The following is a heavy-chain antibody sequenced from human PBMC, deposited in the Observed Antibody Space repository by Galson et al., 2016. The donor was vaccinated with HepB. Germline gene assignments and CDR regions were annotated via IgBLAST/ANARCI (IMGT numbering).Heavy chain of an antibody. V-gene: IGHV4-39*01. J-gene: IGHJ4*02. CDR3: VRLGTAAAVANRRGSVY. CDR1: GDSIRNVGRH. CDR2: IHSSGTS. Sequence: SETLSLTCTVSGDSIRNVGRHWGWFRQSPGKGLEYIGSIHSSGTSYYNPSLTSRVTVSADMSRNQFFLSLTSVTAADTAIYYCVRLGTAAAVANRRGSVYWGQGTRVTGSS. D-gene: IGHD6-13*01.